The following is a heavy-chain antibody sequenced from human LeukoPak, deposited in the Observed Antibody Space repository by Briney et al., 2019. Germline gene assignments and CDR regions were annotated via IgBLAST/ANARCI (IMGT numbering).Heavy chain of an antibody. CDR2: IIPIFGTA. CDR1: GGTFSSYA. D-gene: IGHD2-15*01. Sequence: ASVKVSCKASGGTFSSYAISWVRQAPGQGLEWMGRIIPIFGTANYAQKFQGRVTITTDESTSTAYMELSSLRSEDTAVYYCARTNLGCCSGGSCYYFDYWGQGTLVTVSS. V-gene: IGHV1-69*05. J-gene: IGHJ4*02. CDR3: ARTNLGCCSGGSCYYFDY.